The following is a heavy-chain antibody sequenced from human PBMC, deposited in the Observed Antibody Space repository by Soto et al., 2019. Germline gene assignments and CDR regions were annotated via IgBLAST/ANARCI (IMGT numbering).Heavy chain of an antibody. CDR1: GGSFSGQA. CDR2: IIPIFRTT. CDR3: ASVPN. Sequence: QVQLVQSGAEVKKPGSSVKVSCQASGGSFSGQAVSWVRQAPGQGLEWLGGIIPIFRTTNYARKFQGRLTITADESTGTASMELTSLRSEDTSIYCCASVPNWGQGTLGTVSS. V-gene: IGHV1-69*01. J-gene: IGHJ4*02.